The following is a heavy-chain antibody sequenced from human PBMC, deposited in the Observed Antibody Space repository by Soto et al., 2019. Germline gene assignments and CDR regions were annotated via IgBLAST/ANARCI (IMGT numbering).Heavy chain of an antibody. J-gene: IGHJ6*02. Sequence: QVQLVQAGAEVKKPGASVKVSCKASGYTITSYAMHWVRQAPRQRLAWMGWINAGNGNTKYSQKFQGRVTITRDTSASTAYMELSSLRSEDTAVYYCARDFKLGGVGVWGQGTKVTVSS. CDR2: INAGNGNT. CDR1: GYTITSYA. V-gene: IGHV1-3*01. CDR3: ARDFKLGGVGV. D-gene: IGHD6-6*01.